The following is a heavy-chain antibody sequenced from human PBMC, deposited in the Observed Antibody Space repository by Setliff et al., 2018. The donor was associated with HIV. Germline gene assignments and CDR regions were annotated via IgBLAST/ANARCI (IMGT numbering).Heavy chain of an antibody. D-gene: IGHD2-15*01. V-gene: IGHV4-61*09. J-gene: IGHJ3*02. CDR1: GGSISSGTYF. CDR2: IHTSGNA. CDR3: ARGLGGGFSLDAFDI. Sequence: SETLSLTCTVSGGSISSGTYFWSWIRQPAGKGLEWIGHIHTSGNANYNPSLKGRVTMSVDTSKNHFSLKLSSVTAADTAIYYCARGLGGGFSLDAFDIWGRGTMVTVSS.